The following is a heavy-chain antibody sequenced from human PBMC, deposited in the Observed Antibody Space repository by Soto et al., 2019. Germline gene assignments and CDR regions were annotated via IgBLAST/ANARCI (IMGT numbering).Heavy chain of an antibody. CDR2: ITSDGSST. CDR3: AREELFEVVIDAFNI. CDR1: GFTFSRYW. D-gene: IGHD3-3*01. V-gene: IGHV3-74*01. J-gene: IGHJ3*02. Sequence: EVQLVESGGGLVQPGGSLRLSCAASGFTFSRYWIHWVRQAPGKGLVWVSRITSDGSSTTYADAVKGRFTISRHNAKNTLYLPMNRLRAEDTAVYYCAREELFEVVIDAFNIWGQGTMVTVSS.